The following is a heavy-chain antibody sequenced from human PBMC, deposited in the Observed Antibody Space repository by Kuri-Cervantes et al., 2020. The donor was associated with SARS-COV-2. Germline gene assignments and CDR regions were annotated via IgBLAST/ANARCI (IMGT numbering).Heavy chain of an antibody. CDR1: GYTLTELS. Sequence: ASVKVSCKVSGYTLTELSMHWVRQAPGKGLEWMGGFDPEDGETIYAQKFQGRVTMTEDTSTDTAYMELSSLRSEDTAVYYCARGGGTYYDFWSGYYYWGQGTLVTVSS. CDR2: FDPEDGET. J-gene: IGHJ4*02. D-gene: IGHD3-3*01. CDR3: ARGGGTYYDFWSGYYY. V-gene: IGHV1-24*01.